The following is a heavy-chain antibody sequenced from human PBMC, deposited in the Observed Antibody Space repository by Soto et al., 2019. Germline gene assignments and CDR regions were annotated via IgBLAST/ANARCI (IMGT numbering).Heavy chain of an antibody. CDR1: GGSISSYY. CDR3: ARAAVAGTSFNY. Sequence: SETLSLTCTVSGGSISSYYWSWNRQPPGKGLEWIGYIYYSGSTNYNPSLKSRVTISVDTSKNQFSLKLSSVTAADTAVYYCARAAVAGTSFNYWGQGTLVTVSS. V-gene: IGHV4-59*01. D-gene: IGHD6-19*01. J-gene: IGHJ4*02. CDR2: IYYSGST.